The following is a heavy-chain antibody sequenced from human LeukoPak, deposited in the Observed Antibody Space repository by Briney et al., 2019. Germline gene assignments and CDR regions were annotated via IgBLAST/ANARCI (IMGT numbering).Heavy chain of an antibody. CDR2: IWYDGSNK. CDR3: ARDVPYYYDSSGYYSPFDC. J-gene: IGHJ4*02. CDR1: GFTFSSYG. V-gene: IGHV3-33*01. D-gene: IGHD3-22*01. Sequence: PGRSLRLSCAASGFTFSSYGMHWVRQAPGKGLEWVAVIWYDGSNKYYADSVKGRFTISRDNSKNTVDLLMNSLRAEDTAIYYCARDVPYYYDSSGYYSPFDCWGQGTLVTVSS.